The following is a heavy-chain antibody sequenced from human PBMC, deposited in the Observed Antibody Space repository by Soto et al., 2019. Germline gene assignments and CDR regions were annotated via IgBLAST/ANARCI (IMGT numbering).Heavy chain of an antibody. Sequence: PGGSLRLSCSASGFTFSSYAMHWVRQAPGKGLEYASAISSNGGSTYYADSVKGRFTISRDNSKNTLYLQMSSLRAEDTAVYYCVKDPRVIAADFDYWGQGTLVTVSS. CDR2: ISSNGGST. D-gene: IGHD6-25*01. V-gene: IGHV3-64D*06. CDR3: VKDPRVIAADFDY. J-gene: IGHJ4*02. CDR1: GFTFSSYA.